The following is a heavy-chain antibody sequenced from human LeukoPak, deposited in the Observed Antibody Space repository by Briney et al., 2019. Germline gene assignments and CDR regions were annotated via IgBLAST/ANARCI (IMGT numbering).Heavy chain of an antibody. D-gene: IGHD5-18*01. V-gene: IGHV3-9*01. CDR2: ISWNSGSI. J-gene: IGHJ4*02. CDR1: GFTFDDYA. Sequence: PGRSLRLSCAASGFTFDDYAMHWVRQAPGKGLEWVSGISWNSGSIGYADSVKGRFTISRDNAKNSLYLQMNSLRAEDTALYYCAKDRGGGGYSYGPFDYWGQGTLVTVSS. CDR3: AKDRGGGGYSYGPFDY.